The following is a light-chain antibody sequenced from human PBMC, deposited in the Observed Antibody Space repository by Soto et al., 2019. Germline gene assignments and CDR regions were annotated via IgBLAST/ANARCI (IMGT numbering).Light chain of an antibody. CDR3: QPYGDSPT. CDR2: GTS. V-gene: IGKV3-20*01. J-gene: IGKJ1*01. CDR1: QGVHSSY. Sequence: EIVLTQSPGTLSLSPGDRATLSCRASQGVHSSYLAWYQQKPGQAPRLLIYGTSYRATGVPDRFSGSGSGTDSTLTISRLEPEALAVYFCQPYGDSPTFGQGTKLEIK.